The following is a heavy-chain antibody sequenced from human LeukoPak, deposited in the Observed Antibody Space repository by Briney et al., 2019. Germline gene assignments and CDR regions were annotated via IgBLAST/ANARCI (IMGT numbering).Heavy chain of an antibody. CDR1: GGSISSSNW. J-gene: IGHJ4*02. CDR3: AKGRKDFDTNLGPFDS. Sequence: SETLSLTCAVSGGSISSSNWWSWVRQPPGKGLEWIGEIYHSGSTYYNPSLKSRVTISVDTSKTQFSLKVTSVTTADTAVYYCAKGRKDFDTNLGPFDSWGQGILVTVSS. D-gene: IGHD3-9*01. CDR2: IYHSGST. V-gene: IGHV4-4*02.